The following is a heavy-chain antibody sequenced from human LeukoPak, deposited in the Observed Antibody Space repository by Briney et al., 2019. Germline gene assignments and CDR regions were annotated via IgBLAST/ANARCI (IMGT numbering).Heavy chain of an antibody. CDR2: ISDDGSSK. CDR1: GFTFSNHA. Sequence: GRSLRLSCVTSGFTFSNHAMHWVRHGPGKGLEWVAVISDDGSSKFYADSVKGRFTIFRDNSKSTLFLQINSLRPEDTAVYYCARVDDLDAFDMWGQGTLVTVSS. V-gene: IGHV3-30*04. D-gene: IGHD2-2*03. CDR3: ARVDDLDAFDM. J-gene: IGHJ3*02.